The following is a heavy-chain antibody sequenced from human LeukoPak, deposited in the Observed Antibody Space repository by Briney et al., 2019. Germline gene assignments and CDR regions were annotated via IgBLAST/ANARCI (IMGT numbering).Heavy chain of an antibody. CDR1: GFTFSSYS. D-gene: IGHD3-22*01. J-gene: IGHJ4*02. V-gene: IGHV3-21*01. Sequence: PGGSLRLSCAASGFTFSSYSMNWVRQAPGRGLEWVSSISSSSSYIYYADSVRGRFTISRDSAKNSLYLQMNSLRAEDTAVYYCAKSYYYDSSGYLLLSDYWGQGTLVTVSS. CDR3: AKSYYYDSSGYLLLSDY. CDR2: ISSSSSYI.